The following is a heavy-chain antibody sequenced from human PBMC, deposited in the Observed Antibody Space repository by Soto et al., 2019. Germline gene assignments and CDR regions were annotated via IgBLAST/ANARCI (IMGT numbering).Heavy chain of an antibody. J-gene: IGHJ4*02. CDR1: GYTFASYA. CDR3: ARDPPPPDY. V-gene: IGHV1-18*01. Sequence: QVQLVQSGAEVKKPGASVKVSCKASGYTFASYAISWMRQAPGQGLEWMGWISAYNGNTNYAQKPQGRVTMTTDTSTSTAYMGLRSRRTVDTAVYYCARDPPPPDYWGQGTLVTVSS. CDR2: ISAYNGNT.